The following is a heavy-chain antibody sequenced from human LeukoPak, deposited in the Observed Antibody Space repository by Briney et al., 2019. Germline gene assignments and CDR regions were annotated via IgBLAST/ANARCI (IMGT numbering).Heavy chain of an antibody. CDR3: ARDYGSGSYRRFDP. J-gene: IGHJ5*02. CDR1: GFTFSSYA. Sequence: GGSLRLSCAASGFTFSSYAMSWVRQAPGKGLDWVSNIYSGGSTYYADSVKGRFTISRDNSKNTLYLQMNSVRAEDTAVYYCARDYGSGSYRRFDPWGQGTLVTVSS. D-gene: IGHD3-10*01. CDR2: IYSGGST. V-gene: IGHV3-66*01.